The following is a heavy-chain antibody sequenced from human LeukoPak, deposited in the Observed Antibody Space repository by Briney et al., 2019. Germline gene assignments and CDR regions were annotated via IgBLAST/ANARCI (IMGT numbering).Heavy chain of an antibody. CDR1: GGSINSGDYY. D-gene: IGHD2-15*01. Sequence: MTSETLSLTCAVSGGSINSGDYYWGWIRQPPGKGLEWIGSIYYSGSTYHNPSLKSRVTISVDTSKNQFSLKLTSVTAADTAVYYCARLGPLVGAAIDSWGQGTLVTVSS. J-gene: IGHJ4*02. CDR2: IYYSGST. CDR3: ARLGPLVGAAIDS. V-gene: IGHV4-39*01.